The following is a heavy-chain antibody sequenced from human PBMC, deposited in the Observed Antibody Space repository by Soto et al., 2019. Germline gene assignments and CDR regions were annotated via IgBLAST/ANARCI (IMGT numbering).Heavy chain of an antibody. CDR3: ARLHGYSSGWYDY. Sequence: QVQLVQSGAEVKKPGASVKVSCKASGYTFSSNGVSWVRQAPGQGLEWMGWISTFNGNAHYAQKFQGRGTMTTDTSTNTAYMERTSLSSDDTAGYYCARLHGYSSGWYDYWGQGTLVTVSS. CDR1: GYTFSSNG. CDR2: ISTFNGNA. D-gene: IGHD6-19*01. V-gene: IGHV1-18*04. J-gene: IGHJ4*02.